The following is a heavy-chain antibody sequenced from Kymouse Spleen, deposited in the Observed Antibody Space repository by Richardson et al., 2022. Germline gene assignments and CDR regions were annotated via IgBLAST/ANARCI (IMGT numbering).Heavy chain of an antibody. CDR2: IKSKTDGGTT. D-gene: IGHD3-3*01. Sequence: EVQLVESGGGLVKPGGSLRLSCAASGFTFSNAWMSWVRQAPGKGLEWVGRIKSKTDGGTTDYAAPVKGRFTISRDDSKNTLYLQMNSLKTEDTAVYYCTTYDFWSGYYFDYWGQGTLVTVSS. CDR3: TTYDFWSGYYFDY. J-gene: IGHJ4*02. V-gene: IGHV3-15*01. CDR1: GFTFSNAW.